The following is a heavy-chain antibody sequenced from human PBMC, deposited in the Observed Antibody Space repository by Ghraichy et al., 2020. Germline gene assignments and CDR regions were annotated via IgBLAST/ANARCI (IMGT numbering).Heavy chain of an antibody. D-gene: IGHD4-23*01. CDR2: INPNSGGT. CDR3: ARGLSVTPTMVYYYYYGMDV. V-gene: IGHV1-2*04. CDR1: GYTFTGYY. Sequence: ASVKVSCKASGYTFTGYYMHWVRQAPGQGLEWMGWINPNSGGTNYAQKFQGWVTMTRDTSISTAYMELSRLRSDDTAVYYCARGLSVTPTMVYYYYYGMDVWGQGTTVTVSS. J-gene: IGHJ6*02.